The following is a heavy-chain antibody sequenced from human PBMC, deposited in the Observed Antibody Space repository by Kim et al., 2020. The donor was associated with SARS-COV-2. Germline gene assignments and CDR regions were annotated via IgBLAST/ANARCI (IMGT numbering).Heavy chain of an antibody. CDR3: ARLYSSGPYYFDY. D-gene: IGHD6-19*01. Sequence: YSPSFQGQVTISAAKSISTAYLQWGSLKASDTAMYYCARLYSSGPYYFDYWGQGALVTVSS. V-gene: IGHV5-51*01. J-gene: IGHJ4*02.